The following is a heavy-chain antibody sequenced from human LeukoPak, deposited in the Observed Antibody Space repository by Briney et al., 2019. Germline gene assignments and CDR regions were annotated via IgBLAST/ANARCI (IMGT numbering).Heavy chain of an antibody. CDR1: GGTFSSYA. V-gene: IGHV1-69*13. J-gene: IGHJ4*02. CDR3: ARSLGYCSGGSCYEYYFDY. Sequence: ASVKLSCKASGGTFSSYAISWVRQAPGQGLEWMGGIIPIFGTANYAQKFQGRVTITADESTSTAYMELSSLRSEDTAVYYCARSLGYCSGGSCYEYYFDYWGQGTLVTVSS. CDR2: IIPIFGTA. D-gene: IGHD2-15*01.